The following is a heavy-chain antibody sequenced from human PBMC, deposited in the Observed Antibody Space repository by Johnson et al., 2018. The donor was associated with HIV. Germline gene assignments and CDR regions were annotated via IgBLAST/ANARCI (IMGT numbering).Heavy chain of an antibody. CDR1: GFTFSSYD. D-gene: IGHD2-21*01. V-gene: IGHV3-30*18. J-gene: IGHJ3*02. CDR3: AKAHCPGCDGFDI. CDR2: ISYDGSKE. Sequence: QEKLVESGGGVVQPGKSLKVSCAASGFTFSSYDMHWVRQPPGKGLEWVAGISYDGSKEYYVDSVKCRFTISRDNSKNTLYLQMNSLRTEDTAVYYFAKAHCPGCDGFDIWGQGTMVTVSS.